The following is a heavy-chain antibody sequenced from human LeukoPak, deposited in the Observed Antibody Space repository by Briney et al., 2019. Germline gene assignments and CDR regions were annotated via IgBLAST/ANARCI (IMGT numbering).Heavy chain of an antibody. Sequence: SETLSLTCTVSGGSISSSSYYWGWIRQPPGKGLEWIGSTYYRGTTYYNPSLKSRVTISVDTSKNQFSLKLSSVTAADTAVYYCARDWNRYAYWGQGTLVTVSS. CDR2: TYYRGTT. V-gene: IGHV4-39*07. CDR1: GGSISSSSYY. J-gene: IGHJ4*02. D-gene: IGHD1-1*01. CDR3: ARDWNRYAY.